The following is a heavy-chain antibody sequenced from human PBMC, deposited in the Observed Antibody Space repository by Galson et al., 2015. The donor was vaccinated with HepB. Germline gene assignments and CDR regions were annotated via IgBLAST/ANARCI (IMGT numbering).Heavy chain of an antibody. CDR1: GFTFSSYG. CDR3: ARDGHYDFWSGYPSYYYGMDV. V-gene: IGHV3-33*01. CDR2: IWYDGSNK. J-gene: IGHJ6*02. D-gene: IGHD3-3*01. Sequence: SLRLSCAASGFTFSSYGMHWVRQAPGKGLEWVAVIWYDGSNKYYADSVKGRFTISRDNSKNTLYLQMNSLRAEDTAVYYCARDGHYDFWSGYPSYYYGMDVWGQGTTVTVSS.